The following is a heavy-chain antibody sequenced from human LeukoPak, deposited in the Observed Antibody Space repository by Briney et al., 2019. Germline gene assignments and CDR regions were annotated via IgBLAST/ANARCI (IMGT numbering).Heavy chain of an antibody. J-gene: IGHJ4*02. CDR2: IKSKTDGGTA. Sequence: ETLSLTCTVSGGSISSYYWSWVRQAPGKGLEWVGRIKSKTDGGTADYAAPVKGRFTISRDDSKNTLFLQMNSLRAEDTAVYYCARSGGFSYGPLDYWGQGTLVTVSS. D-gene: IGHD5-18*01. CDR3: ARSGGFSYGPLDY. V-gene: IGHV3-15*01. CDR1: GGSISSYY.